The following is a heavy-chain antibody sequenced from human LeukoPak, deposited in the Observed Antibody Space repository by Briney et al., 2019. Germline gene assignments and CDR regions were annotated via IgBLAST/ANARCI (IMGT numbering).Heavy chain of an antibody. Sequence: GGTLRLSCAASGFTFSTFGMSWVRQAPGKGLEWVSTISRRGDRTYYAGSVKGRFTISRDSSKNTLFLQMNGLRADDTAVYFCARDPAGDSANDYYYYYMGVWGKGTTVTVSS. CDR3: ARDPAGDSANDYYYYYMGV. CDR2: ISRRGDRT. J-gene: IGHJ6*03. D-gene: IGHD5-18*01. CDR1: GFTFSTFG. V-gene: IGHV3-23*01.